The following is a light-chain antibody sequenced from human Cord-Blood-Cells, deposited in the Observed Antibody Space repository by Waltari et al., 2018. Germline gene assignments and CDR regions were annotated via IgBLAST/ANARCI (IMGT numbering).Light chain of an antibody. J-gene: IGLJ3*02. CDR1: ASPHHY. Sequence: SYELTQPPSVSVSPGQTAGITRPGDASPHHYAYWYQQKPGQAPVLVIYKDSERPSGIPERFSGSSSGTTVTLTISGVQAEDEADYYCQSADSSGTYWVFGGGTKLTVL. V-gene: IGLV3-25*03. CDR3: QSADSSGTYWV. CDR2: KDS.